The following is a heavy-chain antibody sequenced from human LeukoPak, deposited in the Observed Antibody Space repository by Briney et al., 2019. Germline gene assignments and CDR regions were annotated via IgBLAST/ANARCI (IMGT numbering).Heavy chain of an antibody. CDR3: ARLATTVTPSGMDV. Sequence: PSETLSLTCTVSGGSISSYYWSWIRQPPGKGLEWIGYIYYSGSTNYNPSLKSRVTISVDTSKNQFSLKLSSVTAADTAVYYCARLATTVTPSGMDVWGQGTTVTVSS. J-gene: IGHJ6*02. D-gene: IGHD4-17*01. CDR2: IYYSGST. V-gene: IGHV4-59*01. CDR1: GGSISSYY.